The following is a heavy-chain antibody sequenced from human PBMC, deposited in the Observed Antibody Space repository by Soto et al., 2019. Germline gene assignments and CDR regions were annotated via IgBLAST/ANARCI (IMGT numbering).Heavy chain of an antibody. D-gene: IGHD3-22*01. J-gene: IGHJ4*02. Sequence: SLKISCAASGFTFDDYAMHWVRQAPGKGLEWVSGISWNSGSIGYADSVKGRFTISRDNAKNSLYLQMNSLRAEDTALYYCAKGSPYDYYDSSGYYYTFDYWGQGTLVTVSS. CDR3: AKGSPYDYYDSSGYYYTFDY. CDR2: ISWNSGSI. CDR1: GFTFDDYA. V-gene: IGHV3-9*01.